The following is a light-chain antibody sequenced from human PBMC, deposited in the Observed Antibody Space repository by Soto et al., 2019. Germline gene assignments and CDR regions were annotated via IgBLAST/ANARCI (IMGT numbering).Light chain of an antibody. CDR3: QQGNTWPWT. J-gene: IGKJ1*01. CDR1: QSVGSS. CDR2: AAS. V-gene: IGKV3-11*01. Sequence: FGLTHSPVTLSLSPWEIATLSCRASQSVGSSLAWYQQKLGQAPRLLIYAASDRATGIPGRFSGSGSGTDFTLIISSLEPEDFAFYYCQQGNTWPWTFGQGTKVDIK.